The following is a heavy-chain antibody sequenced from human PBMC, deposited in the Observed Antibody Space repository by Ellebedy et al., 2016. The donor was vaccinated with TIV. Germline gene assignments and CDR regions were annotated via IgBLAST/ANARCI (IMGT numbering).Heavy chain of an antibody. D-gene: IGHD2-2*01. J-gene: IGHJ6*03. CDR3: ARDGTVLVPAADMDV. CDR1: GYFISDGYY. CDR2: GYHSGST. V-gene: IGHV4-38-2*02. Sequence: SETLSLTCTVSGYFISDGYYRGWIRQPPGKGLEWIGSGYHSGSTFYNPSLKSRVSISVDTTKNQFSLRLASVTAADTAVYYCARDGTVLVPAADMDVWGKGTTVTVSS.